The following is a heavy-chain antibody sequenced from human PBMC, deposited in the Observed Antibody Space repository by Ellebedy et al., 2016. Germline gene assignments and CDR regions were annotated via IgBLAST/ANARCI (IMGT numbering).Heavy chain of an antibody. Sequence: GESLKISXAASGFTFSVAGMTWVRQAPGKGLEWVATIVFTGTAAYYSDLAKGRFIISRDNVKNLVFLQMNSLRVEDTAVYYCTRDGSEWSRDYWGQGTLVTVAS. V-gene: IGHV3-21*01. CDR1: GFTFSVAG. D-gene: IGHD3-3*01. CDR2: IVFTGTAA. CDR3: TRDGSEWSRDY. J-gene: IGHJ4*02.